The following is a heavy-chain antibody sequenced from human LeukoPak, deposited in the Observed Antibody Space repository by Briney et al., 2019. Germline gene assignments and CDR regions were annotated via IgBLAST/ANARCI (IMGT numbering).Heavy chain of an antibody. CDR2: INHSGST. V-gene: IGHV4-34*01. D-gene: IGHD3-3*01. CDR1: GGSFSDYY. CDR3: ARGPLTDLFGVVIIPSDP. J-gene: IGHJ5*02. Sequence: PSETLSLTCAVYGGSFSDYYWSWICQPPGKGLEWIGEINHSGSTNYNPSPKSRVTISVDTSKNQFSLKLSSVTAADTAVYYCARGPLTDLFGVVIIPSDPWGQGTLVTVSS.